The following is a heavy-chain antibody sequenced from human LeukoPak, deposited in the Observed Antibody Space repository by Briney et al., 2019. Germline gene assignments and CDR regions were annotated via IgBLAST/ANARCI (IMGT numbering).Heavy chain of an antibody. CDR2: INHSGST. CDR3: ARGEMDDAFDI. J-gene: IGHJ3*02. Sequence: SETLSLTCAVYGGSFSGYYWSWIRQPPGKGLEWIGEINHSGSTNYNPSLKSRVTISVDTSKNQFSLKLSPVTAADTAVYYCARGEMDDAFDIWGQGTMVTVSS. CDR1: GGSFSGYY. V-gene: IGHV4-34*01. D-gene: IGHD5-24*01.